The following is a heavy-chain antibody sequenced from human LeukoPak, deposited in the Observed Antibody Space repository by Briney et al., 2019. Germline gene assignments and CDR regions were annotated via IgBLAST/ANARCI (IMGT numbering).Heavy chain of an antibody. V-gene: IGHV3-9*01. CDR1: GFTFDDYA. CDR2: ISWNSGSI. Sequence: GGSLRLTCAASGFTFDDYAMHWVRQAPGKGLEWVSGISWNSGSIGYADSVKGRFTISRDNAKNSLYLQMNSLRAEDTALYYCAKAWGYDGSGTFDYWGQGTLVTVSS. J-gene: IGHJ4*02. CDR3: AKAWGYDGSGTFDY. D-gene: IGHD3-22*01.